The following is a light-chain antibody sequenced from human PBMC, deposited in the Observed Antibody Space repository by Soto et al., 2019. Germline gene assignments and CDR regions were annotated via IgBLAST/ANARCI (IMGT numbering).Light chain of an antibody. J-gene: IGLJ1*01. CDR2: DNT. CDR3: QSYDRSLGGSRV. CDR1: SSNIGAGYD. Sequence: QSVLTQPPSVSGAPGQRVTTSCTGSSSNIGAGYDVHWYQQLPGTAPKLLIYDNTNRPSGVPDRFSGSKSGTSASLAITGLQAEDEADYYCQSYDRSLGGSRVFGTGTKVTVL. V-gene: IGLV1-40*01.